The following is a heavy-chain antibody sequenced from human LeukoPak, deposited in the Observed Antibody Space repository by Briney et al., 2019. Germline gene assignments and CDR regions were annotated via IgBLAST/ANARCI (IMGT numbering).Heavy chain of an antibody. CDR3: ARVRSGTGITIFGVVRPGAFDI. D-gene: IGHD3-3*01. CDR1: GGSISSGGYY. J-gene: IGHJ3*02. CDR2: IYYSGST. V-gene: IGHV4-31*03. Sequence: SETLSLTCTVSGGSISSGGYYWSWLRQHPGKGLEWIGYIYYSGSTYYNPSLKSRVTISVDTSKNQFSLKLSSVTAADTAVYYCARVRSGTGITIFGVVRPGAFDIWGQGTMVTVSS.